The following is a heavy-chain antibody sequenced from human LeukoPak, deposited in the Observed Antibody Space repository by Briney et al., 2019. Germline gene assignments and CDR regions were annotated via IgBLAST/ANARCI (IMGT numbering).Heavy chain of an antibody. CDR2: ISSSGSTI. CDR3: ARGPGYSSSWATYFDY. V-gene: IGHV3-48*03. D-gene: IGHD6-13*01. CDR1: GFTCSSYE. Sequence: GGSLRLSCAASGFTCSSYEMNWVRQAPGKGLEGVSYISSSGSTIYYADSVKGRFTSSRDNAKNSLSLQLNSLRAEDTAVYYCARGPGYSSSWATYFDYWGQGTLVTVSS. J-gene: IGHJ4*02.